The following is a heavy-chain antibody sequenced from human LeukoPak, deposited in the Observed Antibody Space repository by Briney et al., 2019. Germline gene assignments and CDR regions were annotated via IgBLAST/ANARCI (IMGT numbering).Heavy chain of an antibody. D-gene: IGHD5-12*01. J-gene: IGHJ3*01. CDR2: IRHDGHT. CDR3: ARQVATEGELAFYV. CDR1: GFFSTAYY. Sequence: SETLSLTCTVSGFFSTAYYWGWIRQPPGKGLEWIASIRHDGHTYYNPSLRSQVTISVDMSRNQFSLKLNSLTAADTAAYYCARQVATEGELAFYVLGPGKIGTRSS. V-gene: IGHV4-38-2*02.